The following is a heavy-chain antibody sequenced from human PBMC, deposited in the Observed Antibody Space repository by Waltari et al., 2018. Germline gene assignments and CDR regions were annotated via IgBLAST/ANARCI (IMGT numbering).Heavy chain of an antibody. CDR3: GKDQENDPSCEVT. V-gene: IGHV3-23*01. CDR1: GFTFTNYA. CDR2: ISASGGGS. J-gene: IGHJ5*02. Sequence: EVQLLESGGDLVQPGGSLRLSCAASGFTFTNYAMIWVRQVPGKGLEWVSSISASGGGSYYADSVKGRFTISRDNSRGTLSLQMNSLTVEDTAVYYCGKDQENDPSCEVTWGQGTLVTVSS.